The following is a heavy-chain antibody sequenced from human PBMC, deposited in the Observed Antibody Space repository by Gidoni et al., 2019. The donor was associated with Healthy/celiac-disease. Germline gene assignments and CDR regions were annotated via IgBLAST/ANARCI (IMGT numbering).Heavy chain of an antibody. CDR2: ISWNSGSI. CDR1: GFTFDDYA. Sequence: EVQLVESGGGLVHHGRSLRLSCAASGFTFDDYAMHWVRQAPGKGLEWVSGISWNSGSIGYADSVKDRFTISRDNAKNSLYLQMNSLRAEDTALYYCAKDIMVRGVIMSLPNYWGQGTLVTVSS. D-gene: IGHD3-10*01. CDR3: AKDIMVRGVIMSLPNY. J-gene: IGHJ4*02. V-gene: IGHV3-9*01.